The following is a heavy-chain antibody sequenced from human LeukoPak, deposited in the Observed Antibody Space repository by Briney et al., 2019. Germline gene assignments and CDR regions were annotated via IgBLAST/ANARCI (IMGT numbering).Heavy chain of an antibody. CDR3: ARALSPYDFWSGPDY. V-gene: IGHV1-46*03. J-gene: IGHJ4*02. Sequence: ASVKVSCKASGYTFTSYYMHWVRQAPGQGLEWMGIINPSGGSTSYAQKFQGRVTMTRDTSTSTVYMELSSLRSEDTAVYYCARALSPYDFWSGPDYWDQGTLVTVSS. D-gene: IGHD3-3*01. CDR1: GYTFTSYY. CDR2: INPSGGST.